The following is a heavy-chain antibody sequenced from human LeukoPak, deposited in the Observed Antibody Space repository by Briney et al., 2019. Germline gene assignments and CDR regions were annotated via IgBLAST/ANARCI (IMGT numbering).Heavy chain of an antibody. CDR2: INHSGST. CDR1: GGSFSGYY. CDR3: ARGGYQAWFDP. Sequence: PSETLSLTCAVYGGSFSGYYWSWIRQPPGKGLEWIGEINHSGSTNYNPSLKSRVTISVDTSKTQFSLTLSSVTAADTAVYYCARGGYQAWFDPWGQGTLVTVSS. V-gene: IGHV4-34*01. D-gene: IGHD2-2*01. J-gene: IGHJ5*02.